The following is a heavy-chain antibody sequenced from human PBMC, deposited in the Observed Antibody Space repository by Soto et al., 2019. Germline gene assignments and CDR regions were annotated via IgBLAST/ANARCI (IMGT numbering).Heavy chain of an antibody. V-gene: IGHV3-23*01. CDR3: AKDPLSIVGTSDWFDP. J-gene: IGHJ5*02. CDR2: ISGSGDST. CDR1: GFTFSSYA. Sequence: PGGSLRLSCAASGFTFSSYAMSWVRQAPGKGLEWVSVISGSGDSTYYADSVKGRFTISRDNSKNTLYLQMNSLRAEDTAVYYCAKDPLSIVGTSDWFDPWGQGTLVTVSS. D-gene: IGHD1-26*01.